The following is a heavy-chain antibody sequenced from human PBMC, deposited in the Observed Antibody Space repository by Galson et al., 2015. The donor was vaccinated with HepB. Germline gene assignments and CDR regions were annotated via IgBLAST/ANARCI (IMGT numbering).Heavy chain of an antibody. CDR3: AKDPREWPIYYFDY. J-gene: IGHJ4*02. CDR1: GFTFSTYG. CDR2: ISYDGSNK. D-gene: IGHD3-3*01. Sequence: SLRLSCAASGFTFSTYGMHWVRQAPGKGLEWVAGISYDGSNKYYADSVKGRFTISRDNSRNTLYLQMNSLRTEDTAVYYCAKDPREWPIYYFDYWGQGTLVTVSS. V-gene: IGHV3-30*18.